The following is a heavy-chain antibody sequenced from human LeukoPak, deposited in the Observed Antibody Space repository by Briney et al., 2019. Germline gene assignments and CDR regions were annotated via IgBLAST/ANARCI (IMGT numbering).Heavy chain of an antibody. Sequence: GGSLRLSCEASGFTFSSFAMTWVRQAPGKGLEWVSSITGSHGRTYNTDSVKGRFTISRDNSQNTLYLQMNSLRAEDTAVYYCTKDPNGDYVGAFDLWGQGTLVTVSS. V-gene: IGHV3-23*01. J-gene: IGHJ5*02. CDR1: GFTFSSFA. CDR2: ITGSHGRT. CDR3: TKDPNGDYVGAFDL. D-gene: IGHD4-17*01.